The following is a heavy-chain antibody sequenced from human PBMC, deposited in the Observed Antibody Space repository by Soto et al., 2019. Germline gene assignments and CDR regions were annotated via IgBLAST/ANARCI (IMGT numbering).Heavy chain of an antibody. CDR2: INGDESTT. CDR1: GFTFSHHW. J-gene: IGHJ5*02. Sequence: GGSLRLSCAATGFTFSHHWMHWVRQSPGKGLVWVSRINGDESTTDYADSVQGRFAISRDNTKNTLYLQMNSLRDEDTAVYYCARDRGYNYGSAFDPWGQGILVTASS. V-gene: IGHV3-74*01. D-gene: IGHD5-18*01. CDR3: ARDRGYNYGSAFDP.